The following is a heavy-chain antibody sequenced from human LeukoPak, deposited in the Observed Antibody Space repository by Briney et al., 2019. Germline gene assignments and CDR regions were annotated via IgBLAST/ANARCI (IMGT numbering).Heavy chain of an antibody. CDR2: IIPIFGTA. Sequence: ASVKVSCKASGGTFSSYAISWVRQAPGQGLEWMGGIIPIFGTANYAQKFQGRVTITTDESTSTAYMELSSLRSEDTAVYYCARVGSGYDDAFDIWGQGTMVTVSS. CDR3: ARVGSGYDDAFDI. CDR1: GGTFSSYA. D-gene: IGHD5-12*01. V-gene: IGHV1-69*05. J-gene: IGHJ3*02.